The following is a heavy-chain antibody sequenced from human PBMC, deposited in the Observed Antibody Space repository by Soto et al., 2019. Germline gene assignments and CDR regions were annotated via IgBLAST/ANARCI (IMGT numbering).Heavy chain of an antibody. CDR3: AREHWNYYFDF. CDR2: LYHDGTT. V-gene: IGHV4-38-2*02. CDR1: GYYISSGYY. Sequence: SETLSLTCAVSGYYISSGYYWCLIRQAPGKGLEWIGTLYHDGTTYHNPSLERRVTMSVDMSKNHFSLKLTSVTAADTAVYFCAREHWNYYFDFWGQGALVTVSS. J-gene: IGHJ4*02. D-gene: IGHD1-7*01.